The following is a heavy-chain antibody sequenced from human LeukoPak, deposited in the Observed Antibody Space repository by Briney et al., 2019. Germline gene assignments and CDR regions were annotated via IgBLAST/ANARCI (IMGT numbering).Heavy chain of an antibody. CDR2: IYYSGST. J-gene: IGHJ6*02. CDR3: ARQLAVAGTGGSHYYYYGMDV. D-gene: IGHD6-19*01. V-gene: IGHV4-39*01. CDR1: GGSISSSSYY. Sequence: PSETLSLTCTVSGGSISSSSYYWGWIRQPPGKGLEWIGSIYYSGSTYYNPSLKSRVTISVETSKNQFSLKLSSVTAADTAVYYCARQLAVAGTGGSHYYYYGMDVWGQGTTVTVSS.